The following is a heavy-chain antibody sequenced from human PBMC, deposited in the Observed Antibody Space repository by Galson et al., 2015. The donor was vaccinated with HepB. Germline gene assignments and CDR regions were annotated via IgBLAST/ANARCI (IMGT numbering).Heavy chain of an antibody. CDR1: GFTFSSYA. CDR2: ISYDGSNK. V-gene: IGHV3-30-3*01. J-gene: IGHJ6*02. Sequence: SLRLSCAASGFTFSSYAMHWVRQAPGKGLEWVAVISYDGSNKYYADSVKGRFTISRDNSKNTLYLQMNSLRAEDTAVYYRARDPYSSSWYGYYYYGMDVWGQGTTVTVSS. CDR3: ARDPYSSSWYGYYYYGMDV. D-gene: IGHD6-13*01.